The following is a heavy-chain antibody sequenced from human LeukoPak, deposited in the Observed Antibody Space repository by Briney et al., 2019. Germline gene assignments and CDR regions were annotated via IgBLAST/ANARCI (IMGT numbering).Heavy chain of an antibody. Sequence: ASVKVSCKASGGTFTSYYMHWVRQAPGQGLEWMGWINPDSGGTNCAPKFQGRVTMTRDTSISTAYMELSRLISDDTAVYYCTRANVHTAMPYDYWGQGALVTVSS. V-gene: IGHV1-2*02. D-gene: IGHD5-18*01. CDR1: GGTFTSYY. J-gene: IGHJ4*02. CDR2: INPDSGGT. CDR3: TRANVHTAMPYDY.